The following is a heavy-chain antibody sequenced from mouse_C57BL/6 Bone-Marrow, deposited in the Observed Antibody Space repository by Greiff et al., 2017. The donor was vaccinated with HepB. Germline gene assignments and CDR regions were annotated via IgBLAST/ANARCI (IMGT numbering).Heavy chain of an antibody. CDR3: AQGGY. CDR2: IDPSDSYT. CDR1: GYTFTSYW. V-gene: IGHV1-50*01. J-gene: IGHJ2*01. Sequence: QVQLQQPGAELVKPGASVKLSCKASGYTFTSYWMQWVKQRPGQGLEWIGEIDPSDSYTNSNHKFKGKATLTVDTSSSTAYMQRSSLTSEDSAVYYCAQGGYGGQGTTLTVSS.